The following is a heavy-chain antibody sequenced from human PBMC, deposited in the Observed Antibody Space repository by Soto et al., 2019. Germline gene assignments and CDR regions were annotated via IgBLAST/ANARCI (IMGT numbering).Heavy chain of an antibody. CDR2: IYYSGTA. CDR3: ARGDGIQLGSLAGRYYYHKMDV. J-gene: IGHJ6*02. D-gene: IGHD1-1*01. V-gene: IGHV4-59*01. CDR1: GGSISTYY. Sequence: QVQLRESGPGLVKSSETLSLTCTVSGGSISTYYWSWVRQPPGKGLEWIGYIYYSGTATYNPSPRSRVTISVDTSKNQFSLRLSSVTAADTAVYYCARGDGIQLGSLAGRYYYHKMDVWGQGTTVTVYS.